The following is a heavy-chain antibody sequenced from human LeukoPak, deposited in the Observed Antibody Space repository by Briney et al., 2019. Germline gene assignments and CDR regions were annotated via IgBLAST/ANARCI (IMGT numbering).Heavy chain of an antibody. J-gene: IGHJ4*02. V-gene: IGHV5-51*01. CDR3: ARLSRQAFDY. CDR2: IYPGDSDT. CDR1: GYSFTSYW. Sequence: GESLKISCKVSGYSFTSYWIAWVRQMPGKGLEWMGLIYPGDSDTRYSPSFQGQVTISADKSISTAYLQWSSRKASDTAMYYCARLSRQAFDYWGQGTLVTVSS.